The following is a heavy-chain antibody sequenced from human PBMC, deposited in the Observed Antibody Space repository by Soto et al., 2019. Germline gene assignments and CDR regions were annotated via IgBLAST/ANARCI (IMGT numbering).Heavy chain of an antibody. Sequence: GGSLRLSCAASGFTFSSYWMHWVRQAPEKGLVWVSRINTDGSSTTYADSVKGRFTISRDNAKNTVYLQMNSLRAEDTAVYYCARASAYGDYVGPSGWGQGTLVTVSS. CDR2: INTDGSST. CDR1: GFTFSSYW. J-gene: IGHJ4*02. D-gene: IGHD4-17*01. V-gene: IGHV3-74*01. CDR3: ARASAYGDYVGPSG.